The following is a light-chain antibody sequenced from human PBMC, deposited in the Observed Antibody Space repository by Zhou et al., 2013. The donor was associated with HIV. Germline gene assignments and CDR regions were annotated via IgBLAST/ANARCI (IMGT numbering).Light chain of an antibody. CDR3: QHLTNTVGT. CDR2: AAS. Sequence: IQLTQSPSSLSASVGDRVTITCRASQSINNFLAWYQQKPGEPPKLLIYAASTLQSGVPSRFSGSESGTDFTLTINSLQPEDFATYYCQHLTNTVGTFGPGTRVDIK. CDR1: QSINNF. V-gene: IGKV1-9*01. J-gene: IGKJ3*01.